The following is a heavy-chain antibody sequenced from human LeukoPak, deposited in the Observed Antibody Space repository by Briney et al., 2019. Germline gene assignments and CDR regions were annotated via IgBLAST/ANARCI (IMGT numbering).Heavy chain of an antibody. Sequence: ASVKVSCKASGYTFTSYYMHWVRQAPGQGLEWMGIINPSGGSTSYAQKFQGRVTVTRDTSTSTVYMELSSLRSEDTAVYYCARDGSLYSGNYYFDYWGQGTLVTVSS. J-gene: IGHJ4*02. CDR2: INPSGGST. V-gene: IGHV1-46*01. CDR1: GYTFTSYY. CDR3: ARDGSLYSGNYYFDY. D-gene: IGHD1-26*01.